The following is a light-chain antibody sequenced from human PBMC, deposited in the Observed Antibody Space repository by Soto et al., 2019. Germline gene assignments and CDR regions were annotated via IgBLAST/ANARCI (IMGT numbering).Light chain of an antibody. Sequence: EIVLTQSPGTLSLSPGERATLSCRASQSVGSNSLAWYRQRPGQAPLLLIYGASNRATGIPDRFSGSGSGTDFTLTISRLEPGDFAMYYCQQYNSSLRTFGGGTKVEI. CDR1: QSVGSNS. CDR3: QQYNSSLRT. J-gene: IGKJ4*01. CDR2: GAS. V-gene: IGKV3-20*01.